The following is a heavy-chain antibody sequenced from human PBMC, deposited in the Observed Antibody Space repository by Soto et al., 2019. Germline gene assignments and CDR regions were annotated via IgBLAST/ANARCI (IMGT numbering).Heavy chain of an antibody. D-gene: IGHD1-1*01. CDR1: GGSISSGGYY. V-gene: IGHV4-31*03. CDR2: IYYSGST. J-gene: IGHJ4*02. CDR3: ATHPRGTTPQDFGY. Sequence: QVQLQESGPGLVKPSQTLSLTCTVSGGSISSGGYYWSWIRQHPGKGLEWIGYIYYSGSTYYNPCLKSRVTISVDTSKNQFSLKLSSVTAADTAVYYCATHPRGTTPQDFGYWGQGTLVTVSS.